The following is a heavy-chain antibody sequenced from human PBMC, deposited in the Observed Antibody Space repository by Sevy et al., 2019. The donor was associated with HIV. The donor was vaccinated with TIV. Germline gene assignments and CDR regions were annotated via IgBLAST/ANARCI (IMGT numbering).Heavy chain of an antibody. Sequence: SETLSLTCTVSGDSINLYFLSWIRQPPGKGLEWIGYIYSSGSTNYNPSLKSRVTISLGTSKNQFSLKLSSVTAADTAVYYCARESIGSVGDFDYWGQGTLVTVSS. V-gene: IGHV4-59*01. D-gene: IGHD6-6*01. CDR2: IYSSGST. J-gene: IGHJ4*02. CDR3: ARESIGSVGDFDY. CDR1: GDSINLYF.